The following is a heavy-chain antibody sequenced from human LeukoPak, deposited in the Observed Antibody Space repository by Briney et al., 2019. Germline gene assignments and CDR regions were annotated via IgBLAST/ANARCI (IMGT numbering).Heavy chain of an antibody. D-gene: IGHD2-2*01. CDR3: ARGRGSGTLFDY. CDR2: IFYAGST. Sequence: KPSQTLSLTCTVSGGSMSSGGHYWSWIRQLPGKGLEWIGYIFYAGSTNYNPSLKSRVTISLDTSKNQFSLKLSSVTAADTAMYYCARGRGSGTLFDYWGRGTLVTVSS. J-gene: IGHJ4*02. CDR1: GGSMSSGGHY. V-gene: IGHV4-31*03.